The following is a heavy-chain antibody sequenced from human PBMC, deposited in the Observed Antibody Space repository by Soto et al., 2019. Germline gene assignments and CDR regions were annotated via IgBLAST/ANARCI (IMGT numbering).Heavy chain of an antibody. CDR1: GFSLSTSGVG. Sequence: SGPTLVNPTQTLTLTCTFSGFSLSTSGVGVGWIRQPPGKALEWLALIYWNDDKRYSPSLKSRLTITKDTSKNQVVLTMTNMDPVDTATHYCAHSRGYCSSTSCYSPLGNFDYWGQGTLVTVSS. D-gene: IGHD2-2*02. V-gene: IGHV2-5*01. CDR2: IYWNDDK. J-gene: IGHJ4*02. CDR3: AHSRGYCSSTSCYSPLGNFDY.